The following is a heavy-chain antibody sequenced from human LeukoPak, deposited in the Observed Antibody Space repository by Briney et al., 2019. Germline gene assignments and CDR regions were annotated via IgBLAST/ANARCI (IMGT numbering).Heavy chain of an antibody. Sequence: GASVKVSCKASGYTFTSYGISWVRQAPGQGLEWMGRIIPILGIANYAQKFQGRVTITADKSTSTAYMELSSLRSEDTAVYYCARAYYYDSSGYFFDAFDIWGQGTMVTVSS. CDR2: IIPILGIA. D-gene: IGHD3-22*01. J-gene: IGHJ3*02. V-gene: IGHV1-69*04. CDR3: ARAYYYDSSGYFFDAFDI. CDR1: GYTFTSYG.